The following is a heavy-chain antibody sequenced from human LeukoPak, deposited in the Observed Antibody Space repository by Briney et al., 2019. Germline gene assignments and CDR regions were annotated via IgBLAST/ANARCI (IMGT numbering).Heavy chain of an antibody. CDR1: GYTFTSYA. CDR3: ARGLYSSGWAEYFQH. D-gene: IGHD6-19*01. J-gene: IGHJ1*01. CDR2: VNAGNGNT. Sequence: ASVEVSCKASGYTFTSYAMHWVRQAPGQRLEWMEWVNAGNGNTKYSQKFQGRVTITRDTSASTAYMELSSLRSEDTAVYYCARGLYSSGWAEYFQHWGQGTLVTVSS. V-gene: IGHV1-3*01.